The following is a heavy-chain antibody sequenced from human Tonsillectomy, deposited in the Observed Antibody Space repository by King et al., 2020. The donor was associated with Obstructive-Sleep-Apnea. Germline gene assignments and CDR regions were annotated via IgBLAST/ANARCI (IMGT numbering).Heavy chain of an antibody. J-gene: IGHJ4*02. D-gene: IGHD6-19*01. Sequence: VQLVPSGAEVKKPGESLRISCKGSGYSFTNYWITWVRQMPGNGLEWMGRIDPSDSYTNYSPSFQGHVTISADKSINTAYLQWSSLKASDTAMYYCATIFSPGITVAASDFWGQGTLVTVSS. CDR3: ATIFSPGITVAASDF. CDR1: GYSFTNYW. CDR2: IDPSDSYT. V-gene: IGHV5-10-1*01.